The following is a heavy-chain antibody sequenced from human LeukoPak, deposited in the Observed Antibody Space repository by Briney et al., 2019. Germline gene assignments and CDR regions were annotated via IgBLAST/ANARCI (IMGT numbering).Heavy chain of an antibody. CDR2: IKSKTDGGAT. Sequence: SGGSLRRSCAASGFISTNAWMSWVRQAPGKGLEWVGRIKSKTDGGATDFAAPVKGRFTISRDDSKNTLYLQMNSLKIEDTAVYYCTTEYRDSSGWYGAFDIWGQGTMVTVSS. CDR1: GFISTNAW. CDR3: TTEYRDSSGWYGAFDI. V-gene: IGHV3-15*01. J-gene: IGHJ3*02. D-gene: IGHD6-19*01.